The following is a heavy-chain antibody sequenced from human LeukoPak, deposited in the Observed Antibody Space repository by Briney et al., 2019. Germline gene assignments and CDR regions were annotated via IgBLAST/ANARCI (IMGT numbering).Heavy chain of an antibody. CDR2: IYTSGST. Sequence: PSQTLSLTCTVSGGSISSGNYYWSWIRQPAGKGLEWIGRIYTSGSTNYDPSLKSRVTISVDTSKNQFSLKLSSVTAADTAVYYCARAQTYMTTVVRYYFDYWGQGTLVTVSS. CDR3: ARAQTYMTTVVRYYFDY. CDR1: GGSISSGNYY. J-gene: IGHJ4*02. V-gene: IGHV4-61*02. D-gene: IGHD4-23*01.